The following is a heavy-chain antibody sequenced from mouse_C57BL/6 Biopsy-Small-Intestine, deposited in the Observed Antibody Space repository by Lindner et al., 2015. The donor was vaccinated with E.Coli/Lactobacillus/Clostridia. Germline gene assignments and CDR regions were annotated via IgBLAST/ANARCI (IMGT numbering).Heavy chain of an antibody. V-gene: IGHV14-2*01. CDR1: GFNIKDYF. Sequence: VQLQESGAELVKPGASVKLSCTASGFNIKDYFMHWVKQRTELGLEWIGRIDPEDGETKYAPKFQGKATITADTSSNTAHLQLSSLTSEDTAVYYCVRLYYDYDDGAWFAYWGQGTLVTVSA. J-gene: IGHJ3*01. CDR2: IDPEDGET. CDR3: VRLYYDYDDGAWFAY. D-gene: IGHD2-4*01.